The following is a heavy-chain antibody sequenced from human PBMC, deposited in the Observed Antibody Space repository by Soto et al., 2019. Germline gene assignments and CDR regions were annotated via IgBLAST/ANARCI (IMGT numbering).Heavy chain of an antibody. CDR2: ISGSGGST. CDR3: AKDPDIVVVVAATTDY. CDR1: GFTFSSYA. J-gene: IGHJ4*02. V-gene: IGHV3-23*01. D-gene: IGHD2-15*01. Sequence: PGGSLRLSCAASGFTFSSYALSWVRQAPGTGLEWVSAISGSGGSTYYADSVKGRFTISRDNSKNTLYLQMNSLRAEDTAVYYCAKDPDIVVVVAATTDYWGQGTLVTVSS.